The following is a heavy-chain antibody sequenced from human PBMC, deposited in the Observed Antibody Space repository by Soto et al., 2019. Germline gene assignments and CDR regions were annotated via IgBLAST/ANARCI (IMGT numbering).Heavy chain of an antibody. D-gene: IGHD3-10*01. V-gene: IGHV4-59*01. CDR1: GGSISSYY. Sequence: QVQLQESGPGLVKPSETLSLTCTVSGGSISSYYWSWIRQPPGKGLEWIGYIYYSGSTNYNPSLKSRVTISVDTSKNQFSLKLRSVTAADTAVYYCARDYALDGSGSYYWFDPWGQGTLVTVSS. CDR3: ARDYALDGSGSYYWFDP. CDR2: IYYSGST. J-gene: IGHJ5*02.